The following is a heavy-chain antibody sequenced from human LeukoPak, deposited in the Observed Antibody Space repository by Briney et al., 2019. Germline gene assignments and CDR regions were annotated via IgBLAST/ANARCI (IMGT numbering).Heavy chain of an antibody. J-gene: IGHJ5*02. D-gene: IGHD6-13*01. V-gene: IGHV4-34*01. Sequence: SETLSLTCAVYGGSFSGYYWSWIRQPPGKGLEWMGEINHSGSTNYNPSLKSRVTISVDTSKNQFSLKLSSVTAADTAVYYCARGKKARYSSSWYGWFDPWGQGTLVTVSS. CDR2: INHSGST. CDR1: GGSFSGYY. CDR3: ARGKKARYSSSWYGWFDP.